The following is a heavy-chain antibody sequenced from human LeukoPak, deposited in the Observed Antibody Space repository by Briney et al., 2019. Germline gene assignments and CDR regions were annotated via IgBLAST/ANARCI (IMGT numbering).Heavy chain of an antibody. CDR3: ARDDYSKPLAWFNYYYMDV. D-gene: IGHD4-11*01. Sequence: SVKVSCKASGYTFTGYYMHWVRQAPGQGLEWMGGIIPIFGTANYAQKFQGRVTITADESTSTAYMELSSLRSEDTAVYYCARDDYSKPLAWFNYYYMDVWGKGTTVTVSS. CDR1: GYTFTGYY. CDR2: IIPIFGTA. J-gene: IGHJ6*03. V-gene: IGHV1-69*13.